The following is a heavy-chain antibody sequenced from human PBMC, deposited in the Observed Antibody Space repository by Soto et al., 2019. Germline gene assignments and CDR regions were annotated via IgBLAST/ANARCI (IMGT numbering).Heavy chain of an antibody. Sequence: SETLSLTCTVSGGSISSYYWSWIRQPPGKGLEWIGYIYYSGSTNYNPSLKSRVTISVDTSKNQFSLKLSSVTAADTAVYYCAREGGRTIFGVVIPGRDAFDIWGQGTMVTVSS. J-gene: IGHJ3*02. V-gene: IGHV4-59*01. D-gene: IGHD3-3*01. CDR2: IYYSGST. CDR3: AREGGRTIFGVVIPGRDAFDI. CDR1: GGSISSYY.